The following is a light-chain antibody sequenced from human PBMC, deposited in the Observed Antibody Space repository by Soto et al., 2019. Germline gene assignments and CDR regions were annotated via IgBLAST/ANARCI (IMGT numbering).Light chain of an antibody. J-gene: IGLJ1*01. Sequence: QSVLTQPPSASGSPGQSVAIPCTGTSRDIGAYTYVSWSQRHPGKVPKLIMYEVTNRPLRVPGRFSASKSGNSAPLIVSGLQAVVEADYYCSSYGSASSFFLFGTGTHATVL. CDR2: EVT. CDR3: SSYGSASSFFL. V-gene: IGLV2-8*01. CDR1: SRDIGAYTY.